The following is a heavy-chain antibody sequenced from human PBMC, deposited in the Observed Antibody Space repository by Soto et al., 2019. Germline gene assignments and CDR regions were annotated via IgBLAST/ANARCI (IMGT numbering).Heavy chain of an antibody. D-gene: IGHD6-6*01. CDR3: ARDEAARPMDY. Sequence: QVQLVESGGGVVQPGRSLRLSYAASGFTFSSCGMHWVRQAPGKGLEWVAVIWYDGSNKYYADSVKGRFTISRDNSKNTLYLQMNSLRAEDTAVYYCARDEAARPMDYWGQGTLVTVSS. V-gene: IGHV3-33*01. J-gene: IGHJ4*02. CDR2: IWYDGSNK. CDR1: GFTFSSCG.